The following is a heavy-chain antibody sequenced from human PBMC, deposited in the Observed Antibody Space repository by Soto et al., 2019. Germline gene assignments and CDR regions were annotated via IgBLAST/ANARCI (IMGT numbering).Heavy chain of an antibody. CDR3: ARGPTRSYNYVDP. CDR1: GYLFTNYG. Sequence: QAQLVQSGPEVKKPGASVKVSCKASGYLFTNYGITWVRRAPGQGIEWMGWISANSGITYNAERLQGRVTMTTDTSTSTAYLELRNLGSDDPAIYYGARGPTRSYNYVDPWGQGTLVTVSS. V-gene: IGHV1-18*01. CDR2: ISANSGIT. D-gene: IGHD1-1*01. J-gene: IGHJ5*02.